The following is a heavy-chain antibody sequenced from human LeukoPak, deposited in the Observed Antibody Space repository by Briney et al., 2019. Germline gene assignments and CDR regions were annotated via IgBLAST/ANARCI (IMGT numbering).Heavy chain of an antibody. CDR3: ASRGGIVVVPANWFDP. CDR2: INHSGST. D-gene: IGHD2-2*01. Sequence: SETLSLTCTVSGYSISSGYYWGWIRQPPGKGLEWIGEINHSGSTNYNPSLKSRVTISVDTSKNQFSLKLSSVTAADTAVYYCASRGGIVVVPANWFDPWGQGTLVTVSS. V-gene: IGHV4-38-2*02. CDR1: GYSISSGYY. J-gene: IGHJ5*02.